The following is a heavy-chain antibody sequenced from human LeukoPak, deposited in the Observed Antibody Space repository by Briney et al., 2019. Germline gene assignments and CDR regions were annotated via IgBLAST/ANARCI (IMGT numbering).Heavy chain of an antibody. D-gene: IGHD2-8*01. CDR2: INPDTGVT. V-gene: IGHV1-2*02. J-gene: IGHJ4*02. CDR1: GYTFTGYY. CDR3: ARFYNGNQNFDY. Sequence: ASVTVSCKASGYTFTGYYIHWVRQAPGQGLEWMGWINPDTGVTKYAQKFQGRVTMTRDTSISTDYMELSRLRSDDTAVYYCARFYNGNQNFDYWGQGTLVAVSS.